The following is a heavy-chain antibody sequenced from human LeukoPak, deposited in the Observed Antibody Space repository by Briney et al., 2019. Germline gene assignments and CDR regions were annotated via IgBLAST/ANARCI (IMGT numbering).Heavy chain of an antibody. CDR2: ISSSSSYI. Sequence: GGSLRLSCAASGFTFSTYTMNWVRQAPGKGLEWVSSISSSSSYIYYADSLKGRFTISRDNAKNSLYLQVNSLRAEDTAVYYCAKAADDFDIWGQGTMVTVSS. CDR3: AKAADDFDI. V-gene: IGHV3-21*01. CDR1: GFTFSTYT. J-gene: IGHJ3*02.